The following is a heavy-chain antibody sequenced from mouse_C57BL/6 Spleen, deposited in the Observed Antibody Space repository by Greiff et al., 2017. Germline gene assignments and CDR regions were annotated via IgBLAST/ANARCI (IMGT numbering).Heavy chain of an antibody. CDR3: ARKDYGSSPFGY. J-gene: IGHJ3*01. D-gene: IGHD1-1*01. CDR2: IDPSDSYT. Sequence: QVQLQQPGAELVMPGASVKLSCKASGYTFTSHWMHWVKQRPGQGLEWIGEIDPSDSYTNYNQKFKGKSTLTVDKSSSTAYMQRSSLTSEDSAVCYCARKDYGSSPFGYGGQGTLVTVSA. V-gene: IGHV1-69*01. CDR1: GYTFTSHW.